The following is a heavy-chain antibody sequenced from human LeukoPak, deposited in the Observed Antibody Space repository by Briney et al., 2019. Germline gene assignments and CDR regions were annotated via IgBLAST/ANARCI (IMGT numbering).Heavy chain of an antibody. J-gene: IGHJ4*02. CDR2: IYPNTGAT. V-gene: IGHV1-2*02. CDR1: GYTFTGYY. CDR3: GTRLSNGPFDY. Sequence: ASVKVSCKASGYTFTGYYMHWVRQAPGQGLEWMGWIYPNTGATKYAQKFQGRVTMTRDTSISTAYMELSGLRSDDTAVYYRGTRLSNGPFDYWAREGWSPSPQ.